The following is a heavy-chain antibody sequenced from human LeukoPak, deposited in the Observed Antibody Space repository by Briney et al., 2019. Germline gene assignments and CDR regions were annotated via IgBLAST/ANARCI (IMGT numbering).Heavy chain of an antibody. J-gene: IGHJ3*02. Sequence: SETLSLTCAVYGGSFSGYYWSWIRQPPGKGLEWIGEINHSGSTNYNPSLKSRVTISVDTSKNQFSLKLSSVTAADTAVYYCARPISADTVTSAFGIWGQGTMVTVSS. CDR1: GGSFSGYY. V-gene: IGHV4-34*01. D-gene: IGHD4-11*01. CDR2: INHSGST. CDR3: ARPISADTVTSAFGI.